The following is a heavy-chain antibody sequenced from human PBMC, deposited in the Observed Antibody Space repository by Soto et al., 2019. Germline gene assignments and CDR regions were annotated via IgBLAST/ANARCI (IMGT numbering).Heavy chain of an antibody. V-gene: IGHV3-23*01. Sequence: GGSLRLSCAASGFTFTNYAMNWVRQVPGKGLEWLSCISGSGGTTFYAASVKGRFTISRDNSKNTLYLQMNSLRAEDTVIYYCAKVVWDDGGSSPLVAFASWGRGTLVTVSS. J-gene: IGHJ4*02. D-gene: IGHD6-6*01. CDR3: AKVVWDDGGSSPLVAFAS. CDR1: GFTFTNYA. CDR2: ISGSGGTT.